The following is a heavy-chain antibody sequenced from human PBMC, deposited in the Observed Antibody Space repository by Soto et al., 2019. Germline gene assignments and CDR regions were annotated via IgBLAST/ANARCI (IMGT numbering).Heavy chain of an antibody. CDR3: ARAPSYCSGGSCYSGYYYYYMDV. J-gene: IGHJ6*03. Sequence: QVQLQQWGAGLLKPSETLSLTCAVYGGSFSGYYWSWIRQPPGKGLEWIGEINHSGSTNYNPSLKSRVTISVDTSKNQFSLKLSSVTAADTAVYYCARAPSYCSGGSCYSGYYYYYMDVWGKGTTVTVSS. V-gene: IGHV4-34*01. D-gene: IGHD2-15*01. CDR1: GGSFSGYY. CDR2: INHSGST.